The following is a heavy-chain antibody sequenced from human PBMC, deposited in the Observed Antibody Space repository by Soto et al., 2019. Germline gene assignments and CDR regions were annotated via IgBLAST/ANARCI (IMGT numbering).Heavy chain of an antibody. CDR3: ARASWDRVRGVKGFDY. V-gene: IGHV1-46*01. CDR2: INPSTGTT. CDR1: GYTFTNDY. D-gene: IGHD3-10*01. J-gene: IGHJ4*02. Sequence: QVQLVQSGAEVKKPGASVKVSCKASGYTFTNDYMHWVRQAPGQGLEWMGIINPSTGTTSYTQKFQGRVTMTRDTSTSTVHMELSSLRSDDTAVYYCARASWDRVRGVKGFDYWGQGTLVTVSS.